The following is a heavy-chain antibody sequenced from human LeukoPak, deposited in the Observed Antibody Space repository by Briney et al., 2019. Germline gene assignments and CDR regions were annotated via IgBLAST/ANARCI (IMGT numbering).Heavy chain of an antibody. CDR2: IWYDGSNK. CDR3: ARDLAYYYDRNYD. V-gene: IGHV3-33*01. D-gene: IGHD3-22*01. Sequence: PGRSLRLSCAASGFTFSNYGMHWVRQAPGKGLEWVAVIWYDGSNKYYADSVKGRFTISRDNAQSSVFLQMNSLRAEDTAVYYCARDLAYYYDRNYDWGQGTLVTVSS. J-gene: IGHJ4*02. CDR1: GFTFSNYG.